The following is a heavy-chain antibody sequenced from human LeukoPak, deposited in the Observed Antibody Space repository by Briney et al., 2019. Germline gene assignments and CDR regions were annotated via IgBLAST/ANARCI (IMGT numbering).Heavy chain of an antibody. CDR2: ISYDGSNK. CDR3: ARAGAPLYYYYGMDV. Sequence: PGGSLRLSCAASGFTFSSYAMHWVRQAPGKGLEWVAVISYDGSNKYYADSVKGRFTTSRDNSKNTLYLQMNSLRAEDTAVYYCARAGAPLYYYYGMDVWGQGTTVTVSS. D-gene: IGHD1-26*01. V-gene: IGHV3-30-3*01. J-gene: IGHJ6*02. CDR1: GFTFSSYA.